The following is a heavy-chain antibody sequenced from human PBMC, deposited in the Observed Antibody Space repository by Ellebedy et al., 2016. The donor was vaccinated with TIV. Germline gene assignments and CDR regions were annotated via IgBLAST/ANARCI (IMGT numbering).Heavy chain of an antibody. J-gene: IGHJ4*02. CDR2: VYHSGNT. D-gene: IGHD5-24*01. V-gene: IGHV4-38-2*02. CDR1: GYSISGCYF. Sequence: MPSEALSLTCTVPGYSISGCYFWVCIRLPPGRPLEWTCSVYHSGNTYYNPSFKGRVTISVDTSKNQLSQKLSSVTSADTAVYYCARVTRWLQFGYWGQGTLVTDSS. CDR3: ARVTRWLQFGY.